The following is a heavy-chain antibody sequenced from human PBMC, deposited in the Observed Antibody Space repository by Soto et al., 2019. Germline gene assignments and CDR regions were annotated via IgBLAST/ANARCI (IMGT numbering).Heavy chain of an antibody. CDR3: ARRRMKYSSGWYALDY. J-gene: IGHJ4*02. D-gene: IGHD6-19*01. CDR2: INHSGST. CDR1: GGSFSGYY. V-gene: IGHV4-34*01. Sequence: QVQLQQWGAGLLKPSETLSLTCAVYGGSFSGYYWSWIRQPPGKGLEWIGEINHSGSTNYNPSLTSRVTISVDTSKNQISLKLSSVTAADTAVYYCARRRMKYSSGWYALDYWGQGTLVTVSS.